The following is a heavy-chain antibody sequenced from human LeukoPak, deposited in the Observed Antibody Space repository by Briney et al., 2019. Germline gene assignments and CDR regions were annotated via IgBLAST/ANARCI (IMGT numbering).Heavy chain of an antibody. D-gene: IGHD6-19*01. CDR2: ISYGGSNK. J-gene: IGHJ4*02. CDR3: ANAGYSSGWLLDY. V-gene: IGHV3-30*18. Sequence: GGSLRLSCAASGFTFSSYGMHWVRQAPGKGLEWVAVISYGGSNKYYADSVKGRFTISRDNSKNTLYLQMNSLRAEDTAVYYCANAGYSSGWLLDYWGQGTLVTVSS. CDR1: GFTFSSYG.